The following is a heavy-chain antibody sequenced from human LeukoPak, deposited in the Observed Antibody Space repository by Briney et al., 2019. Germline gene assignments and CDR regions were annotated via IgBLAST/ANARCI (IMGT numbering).Heavy chain of an antibody. D-gene: IGHD3-10*01. J-gene: IGHJ4*02. CDR3: ARRNYYGSGSYGY. Sequence: SETLSLTCTVSGGSISSSSYYWGWLRQPPGKGPEWIGSIYYSGSTYYNPSLKSRVTISVDTSKNQFSLKLSSVTAADTAVYYCARRNYYGSGSYGYWGQGTLVTVSS. CDR2: IYYSGST. V-gene: IGHV4-39*01. CDR1: GGSISSSSYY.